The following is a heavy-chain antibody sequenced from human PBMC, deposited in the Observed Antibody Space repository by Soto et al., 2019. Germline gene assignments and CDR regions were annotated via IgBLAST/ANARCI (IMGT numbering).Heavy chain of an antibody. CDR3: ARNNWGIDY. Sequence: PGGSLRLSCAASGFTFSRHWRHWVRQAPGKGPMWVSRIDNNGNNIGYEDSVEGRFTISRDDVENTLYLQMNSLRAEDTAVYYCARNNWGIDYWGQGILVTVS. CDR1: GFTFSRHW. J-gene: IGHJ4*02. V-gene: IGHV3-74*01. D-gene: IGHD3-16*01. CDR2: IDNNGNNI.